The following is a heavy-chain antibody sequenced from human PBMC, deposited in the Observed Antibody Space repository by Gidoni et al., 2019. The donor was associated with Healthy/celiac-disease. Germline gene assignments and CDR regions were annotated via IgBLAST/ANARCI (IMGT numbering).Heavy chain of an antibody. V-gene: IGHV4-39*01. Sequence: QLQLQESGPGLVQPSETLSLTCTVPGGSISSSSYYWGWIRQPPGKGLEWIGSTYDSGSTYYNPSLKSRVTISVDTSKNQFSLKLSSVTAADTAVYYCARHGYRYCTNGVCYYFDYWGQGTLVTVSS. CDR3: ARHGYRYCTNGVCYYFDY. J-gene: IGHJ4*02. D-gene: IGHD2-8*01. CDR1: GGSISSSSYY. CDR2: TYDSGST.